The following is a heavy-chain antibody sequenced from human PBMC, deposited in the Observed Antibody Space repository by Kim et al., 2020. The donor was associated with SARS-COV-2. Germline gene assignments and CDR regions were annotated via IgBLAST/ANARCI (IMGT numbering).Heavy chain of an antibody. D-gene: IGHD3-22*01. CDR1: GYSFTSYW. J-gene: IGHJ6*02. V-gene: IGHV5-10-1*01. CDR3: ASKPSLGDSSGYYSDYYGMDV. Sequence: GESLKISCKRSGYSFTSYWISWVRQMPGKGLEWMGRIDPSDSYTNYSPSFQGHVTISADKSISTAYLQWSSLKASDTAMYYCASKPSLGDSSGYYSDYYGMDVWGQGTTVTVSS. CDR2: IDPSDSYT.